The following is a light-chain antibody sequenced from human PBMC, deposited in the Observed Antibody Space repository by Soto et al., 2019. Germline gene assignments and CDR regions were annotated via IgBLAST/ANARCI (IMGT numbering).Light chain of an antibody. CDR3: QQRSNWLT. J-gene: IGKJ4*01. CDR1: QSVSSY. V-gene: IGKV3-11*01. CDR2: DAS. Sequence: EIVLTQSPATLSLSPGERATLSCRASQSVSSYLAWYQQKPGQAPRLLIYDASNRATGIPARFSGSGSGTDFTLTISSLEPEDFAVYYCQQRSNWLTFGGGTKREIK.